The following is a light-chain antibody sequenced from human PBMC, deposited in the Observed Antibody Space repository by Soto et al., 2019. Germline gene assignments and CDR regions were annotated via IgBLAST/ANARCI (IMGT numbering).Light chain of an antibody. V-gene: IGLV2-14*01. CDR1: NSDVGLYDF. J-gene: IGLJ1*01. Sequence: QSALTQPASVSRTPGQSITISRTGSNSDVGLYDFVSWYQHHPGRAPKLIVSEVSHRPSGISNRFSGSKSGNTASLTISGLQSEDEADYYCISYTSDDVRYVVGTGTKVTVL. CDR2: EVS. CDR3: ISYTSDDVRYV.